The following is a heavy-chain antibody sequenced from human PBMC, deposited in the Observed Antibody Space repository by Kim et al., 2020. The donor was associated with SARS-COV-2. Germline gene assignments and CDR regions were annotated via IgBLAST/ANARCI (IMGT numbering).Heavy chain of an antibody. CDR2: INHSGST. D-gene: IGHD3-10*01. CDR3: AGSASAPPMYYSFDLDV. J-gene: IGHJ6*01. CDR1: GGSISGNY. V-gene: IGHV4-39*01. Sequence: SETLSLTCTVSGGSISGNYWTWIRQPPGKGLEWIGSINHSGSTNYNPSLRSRVTMSIDTSKNQFSLKLRSLTAADTAVYFCAGSASAPPMYYSFDLDV.